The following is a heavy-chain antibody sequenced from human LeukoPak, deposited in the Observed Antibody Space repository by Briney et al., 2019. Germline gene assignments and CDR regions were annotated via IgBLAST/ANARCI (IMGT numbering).Heavy chain of an antibody. CDR2: ISGGGGST. J-gene: IGHJ4*02. CDR3: AKGGKWDVTPFDY. Sequence: GGSLRLSCAASGFTFTSYSMNWVSQAPGKGLEWVSTISGGGGSTYYADSVKGRFTISRDNSKNTLYLQVNSLRAEDTAVYYCAKGGKWDVTPFDYWGQGTLVTVSS. CDR1: GFTFTSYS. D-gene: IGHD1-26*01. V-gene: IGHV3-23*01.